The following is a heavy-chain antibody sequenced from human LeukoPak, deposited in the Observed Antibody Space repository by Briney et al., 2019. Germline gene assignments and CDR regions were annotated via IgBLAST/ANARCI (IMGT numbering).Heavy chain of an antibody. Sequence: GGSLRLSCAASGFRFDSFYMGWIRQVPGKGLDYIAFISAGGAVPYYAESVKGRFTISRDNAKNSVSLQMNSLSADDTAVYYCARSLIVASEDYWGQGTLDTVSS. J-gene: IGHJ4*02. CDR2: ISAGGAVP. CDR1: GFRFDSFY. CDR3: ARSLIVASEDY. V-gene: IGHV3-11*04. D-gene: IGHD3-22*01.